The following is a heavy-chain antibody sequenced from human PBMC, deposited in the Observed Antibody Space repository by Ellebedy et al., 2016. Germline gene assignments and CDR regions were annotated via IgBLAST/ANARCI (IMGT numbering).Heavy chain of an antibody. D-gene: IGHD2-2*01. CDR2: INPNSGGT. CDR3: ARGGLGYCSSTSCYSPSTYYYYGMDV. Sequence: ASVKVSXKASRYTFTGYYMHWVRQAPGQGLEWMGWINPNSGGTNYAQKFQGRVTMTRDTSISTAYMELSRLRSDDTAVYYCARGGLGYCSSTSCYSPSTYYYYGMDVWGQGTTVTVSS. CDR1: RYTFTGYY. V-gene: IGHV1-2*02. J-gene: IGHJ6*02.